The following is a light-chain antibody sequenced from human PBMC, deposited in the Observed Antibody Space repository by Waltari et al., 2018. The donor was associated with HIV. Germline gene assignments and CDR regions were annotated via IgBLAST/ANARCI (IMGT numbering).Light chain of an antibody. CDR2: EVS. J-gene: IGLJ2*01. Sequence: QSALTHPASVSGSPGQSITISCTGTSSDVGSYNLVSGYQQHPNKAPKFMIYEVSKRPSGVSNRFSGSKSGNTASLTISGLQAEDEADYYCCSYAGSTTFVVFGGGTKVTVL. CDR1: SSDVGSYNL. V-gene: IGLV2-23*02. CDR3: CSYAGSTTFVV.